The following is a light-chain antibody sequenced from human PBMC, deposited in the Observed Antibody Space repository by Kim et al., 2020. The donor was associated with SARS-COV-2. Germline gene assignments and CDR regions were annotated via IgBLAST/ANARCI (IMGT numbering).Light chain of an antibody. V-gene: IGLV2-18*02. CDR3: NSYTSSSTFV. CDR1: SSDVASYDR. J-gene: IGLJ1*01. Sequence: GQSVTISCTGASSDVASYDRVSWYQQPPGTAPKLIIYDVSNRPSGVPDRFSGSKSGNTASLTISGLQAEDEADYYCNSYTSSSTFVFGTGTKVTVL. CDR2: DVS.